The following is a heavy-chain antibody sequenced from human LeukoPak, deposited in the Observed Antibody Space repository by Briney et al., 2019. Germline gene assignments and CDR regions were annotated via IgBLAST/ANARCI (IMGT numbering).Heavy chain of an antibody. CDR1: GFTFSSYW. J-gene: IGHJ6*02. Sequence: GGSLRLSCAASGFTFSSYWMSWVRQAPGKGLEWVANIKQDGSEKYYVDSVKGRFTISRDNAKNSLYLQMNSLRAEGTAVYYCAREGYSSSWYIYYYYGMDVWGQGTTVTVSS. CDR3: AREGYSSSWYIYYYYGMDV. CDR2: IKQDGSEK. V-gene: IGHV3-7*01. D-gene: IGHD6-13*01.